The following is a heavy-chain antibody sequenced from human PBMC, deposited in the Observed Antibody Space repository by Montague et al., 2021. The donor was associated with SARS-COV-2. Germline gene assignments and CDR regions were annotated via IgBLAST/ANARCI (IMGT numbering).Heavy chain of an antibody. CDR1: GGSFSGFY. CDR2: INDSGST. Sequence: SETLSLTCTIHGGSFSGGSFSGFYWNWVRQAPGKGLEWIGEINDSGSTNYKPSLRSRVTISVDKSDNQLSLSLRSVTAADTGVHYCARDASSSRWLRGRERYHFYPMDVWGQGTTVTVSS. D-gene: IGHD1-1*01. J-gene: IGHJ6*02. CDR3: ARDASSSRWLRGRERYHFYPMDV. V-gene: IGHV4-34*01.